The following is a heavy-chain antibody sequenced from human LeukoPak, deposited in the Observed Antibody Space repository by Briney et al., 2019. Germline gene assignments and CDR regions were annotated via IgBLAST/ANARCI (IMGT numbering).Heavy chain of an antibody. J-gene: IGHJ4*02. V-gene: IGHV1-24*01. Sequence: ASVKVSCKVSGYTLTELSMHWVRQAPGKGLEWMAGFDPEDGETIYAQKFQGRVTMTEDTSTDTAYMELSSLRSEDTAVYYCATDPYYYDSSGYQYWGQGTLVTVSS. D-gene: IGHD3-22*01. CDR3: ATDPYYYDSSGYQY. CDR2: FDPEDGET. CDR1: GYTLTELS.